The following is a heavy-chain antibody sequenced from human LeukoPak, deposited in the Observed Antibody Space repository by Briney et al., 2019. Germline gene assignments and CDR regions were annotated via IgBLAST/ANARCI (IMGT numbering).Heavy chain of an antibody. Sequence: WSWIRQAAGKGPEWIGRIYTTGTADYNPSLKGRVFLSVDTSKNQFSLKVTSVTAADTAVYYCARDHSSSSWMDSFEIWGPGTKVTVSS. CDR2: IYTTGTA. J-gene: IGHJ3*02. CDR3: ARDHSSSSWMDSFEI. D-gene: IGHD6-6*01. V-gene: IGHV4-4*07.